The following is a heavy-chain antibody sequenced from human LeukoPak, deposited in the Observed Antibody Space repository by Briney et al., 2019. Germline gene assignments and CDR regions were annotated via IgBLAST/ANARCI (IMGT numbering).Heavy chain of an antibody. V-gene: IGHV3-23*01. J-gene: IGHJ4*02. CDR1: GYTFSSYA. CDR3: AKGRASSVTTAYFDY. D-gene: IGHD3-22*01. Sequence: ASVKVSCKASGYTFSSYAMSWVRQAPGKGLEWVSAISGSGGSTYYADSVKGRFTISRDNSKNTLYLQMNSLRAEDTAVYYCAKGRASSVTTAYFDYWGQGTLVTVSS. CDR2: ISGSGGST.